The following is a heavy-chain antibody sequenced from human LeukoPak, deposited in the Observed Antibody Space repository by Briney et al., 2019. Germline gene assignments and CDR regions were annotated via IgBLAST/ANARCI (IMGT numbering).Heavy chain of an antibody. CDR2: IYPGDSDT. Sequence: GESLKISCKGSGSRFTSYWIGWVRPMPGKGLERMGIIYPGDSDTRYSPSFQGQVTISADKSISTAYLQWGSLKASDTAMYYCARPPTVVTPDVDYWGQGTLVTVSS. D-gene: IGHD4-23*01. J-gene: IGHJ4*02. CDR3: ARPPTVVTPDVDY. CDR1: GSRFTSYW. V-gene: IGHV5-51*01.